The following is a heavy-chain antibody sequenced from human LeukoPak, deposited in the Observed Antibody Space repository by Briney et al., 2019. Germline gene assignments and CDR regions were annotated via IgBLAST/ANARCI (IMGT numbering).Heavy chain of an antibody. Sequence: GGSLRLSCAASGFTVRSNLMSWVRQAPGKGLEWVSSITSSSTYIYYADSVQGRFTVSRDNAKNSLYLQMNSLRADDTAVYYCARDVVDTPEQNYWGQGTLVTVSS. J-gene: IGHJ4*02. D-gene: IGHD5-18*01. CDR2: ITSSSTYI. CDR3: ARDVVDTPEQNY. V-gene: IGHV3-21*01. CDR1: GFTVRSNL.